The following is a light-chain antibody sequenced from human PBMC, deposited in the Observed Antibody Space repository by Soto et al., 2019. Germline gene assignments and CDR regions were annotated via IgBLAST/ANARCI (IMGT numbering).Light chain of an antibody. CDR2: DAS. CDR1: QSVSSY. J-gene: IGKJ5*01. Sequence: IVLTQSPATLSLSPRERATLSCRASQSVSSYLGWYQQKPGQAPRLLIYDASNRATGIPARFSGSGSGTDFALTISSLEPEDFAVYYCQQRSNWPITFGQGTRLEIK. V-gene: IGKV3-11*01. CDR3: QQRSNWPIT.